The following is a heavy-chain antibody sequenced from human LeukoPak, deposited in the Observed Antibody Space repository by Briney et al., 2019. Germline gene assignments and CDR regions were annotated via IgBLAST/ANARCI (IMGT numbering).Heavy chain of an antibody. CDR2: IYYSGGT. CDR1: RGSIRSYY. CDR3: ARDLAFYDTNGLPDAFDV. D-gene: IGHD3-22*01. Sequence: SETLSLTCTVSRGSIRSYYWTWIRQPPGKGLEWIGYIYYSGGTNYNPSLKSRVTISVDTSKNQISLQLRSVTAADTAVYYCARDLAFYDTNGLPDAFDVWGQGTMVTVSS. J-gene: IGHJ3*01. V-gene: IGHV4-59*01.